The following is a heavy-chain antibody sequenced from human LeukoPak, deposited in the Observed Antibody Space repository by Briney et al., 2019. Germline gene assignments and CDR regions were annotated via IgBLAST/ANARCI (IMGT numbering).Heavy chain of an antibody. Sequence: GGSLRLSCTASGFTFGDYAMSWVRQAPGKGLEWVGFIRSKAYGGTTEYAASVKGRFTISRDDSKSIAYLQMNSLKTEDTAVYYCTRSSGRYYYYGMDVRGQGTTVTVSS. J-gene: IGHJ6*02. CDR3: TRSSGRYYYYGMDV. CDR2: IRSKAYGGTT. D-gene: IGHD3-22*01. CDR1: GFTFGDYA. V-gene: IGHV3-49*04.